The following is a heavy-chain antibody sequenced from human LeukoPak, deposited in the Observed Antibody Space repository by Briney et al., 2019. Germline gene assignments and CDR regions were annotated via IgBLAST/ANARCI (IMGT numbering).Heavy chain of an antibody. D-gene: IGHD3-10*01. CDR3: AKGDCYGSGSYYFIGY. CDR2: ISYDGSNK. CDR1: GFTFSSYG. Sequence: GGSLRLSCAASGFTFSSYGMHWVRQAPGKGLEWVAVISYDGSNKYYADSVKGRFTISRDNSKNTLYLQMNSLRAEDTAVYYCAKGDCYGSGSYYFIGYWGQGTLVTVSS. V-gene: IGHV3-30*18. J-gene: IGHJ4*02.